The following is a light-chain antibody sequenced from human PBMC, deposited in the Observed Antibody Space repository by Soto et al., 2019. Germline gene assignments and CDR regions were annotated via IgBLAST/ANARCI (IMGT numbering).Light chain of an antibody. CDR1: QTISSTY. CDR2: DVS. Sequence: EIVLTQSPGTLSLSPGERATLSCRATQTISSTYLAWYQQKPGQAPRLLIYDVSIRATGIPDRFSGSASGTDFTLTISRLEPEDFAVYYCQQYGSSPFFGGGTKVEIK. J-gene: IGKJ4*01. V-gene: IGKV3-20*01. CDR3: QQYGSSPF.